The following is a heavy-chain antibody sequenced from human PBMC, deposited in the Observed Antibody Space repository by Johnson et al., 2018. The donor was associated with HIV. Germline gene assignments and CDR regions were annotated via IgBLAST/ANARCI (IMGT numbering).Heavy chain of an antibody. CDR3: ARDLPSTMIVVGPDGFDI. J-gene: IGHJ3*02. Sequence: QVQLVESGGGLVQPGGSLRLSCAASGFTFSSYAMHWVRQAPGKGLEWVAVISYDGSNKYYADSVKGRFTISRDNSKNTLYLQMNSLRAEDTAVYYCARDLPSTMIVVGPDGFDIWGQGTMVTVSS. CDR2: ISYDGSNK. V-gene: IGHV3-30-3*01. D-gene: IGHD3-22*01. CDR1: GFTFSSYA.